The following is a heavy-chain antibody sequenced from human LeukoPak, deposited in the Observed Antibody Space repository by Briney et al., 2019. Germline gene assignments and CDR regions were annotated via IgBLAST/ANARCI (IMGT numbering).Heavy chain of an antibody. CDR2: ISWNSGSI. CDR1: GFTFDDYA. Sequence: GGSLRLSCAASGFTFDDYAMHWVRQAPGKGLEWVSGISWNSGSIGYADSVKGRFTISRDNAKNSLYLQMNSLRAEDTALYYCAKEGKAGIVGATYPRDYYYYMDVWGKGTTVTVSS. V-gene: IGHV3-9*01. J-gene: IGHJ6*03. D-gene: IGHD1-26*01. CDR3: AKEGKAGIVGATYPRDYYYYMDV.